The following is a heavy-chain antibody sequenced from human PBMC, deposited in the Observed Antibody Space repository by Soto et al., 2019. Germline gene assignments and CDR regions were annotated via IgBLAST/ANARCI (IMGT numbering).Heavy chain of an antibody. CDR2: INHSGST. Sequence: SETLSLTCAVYGGSFSGYYWSWIRQPPGKGLEWIGEINHSGSTNYNPSLKSRVTISVDTSKNQFSLKLSSVTAADTAVYYCARGRRGVFGVAITPYYGMDLWGQGTTVTVSS. J-gene: IGHJ6*02. D-gene: IGHD3-3*01. CDR3: ARGRRGVFGVAITPYYGMDL. V-gene: IGHV4-34*01. CDR1: GGSFSGYY.